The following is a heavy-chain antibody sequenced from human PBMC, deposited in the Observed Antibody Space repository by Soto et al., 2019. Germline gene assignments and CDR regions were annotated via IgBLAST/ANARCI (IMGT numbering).Heavy chain of an antibody. D-gene: IGHD3-16*01. CDR3: ARDVPLNYYDGTFCYYDLDV. Sequence: ASVKVSCKASGCTFSSHAISWVRQAPGQGLEWMGGIIPFFKATNYAQKFQGRVTITADDSTSTAYMDLYSLRSEDTAVYYCARDVPLNYYDGTFCYYDLDVWGQGTTVTVSS. J-gene: IGHJ6*02. CDR2: IIPFFKAT. V-gene: IGHV1-69*13. CDR1: GCTFSSHA.